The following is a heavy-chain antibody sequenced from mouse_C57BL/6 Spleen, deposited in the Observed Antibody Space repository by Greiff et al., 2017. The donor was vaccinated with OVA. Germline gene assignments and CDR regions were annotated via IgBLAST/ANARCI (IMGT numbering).Heavy chain of an antibody. J-gene: IGHJ1*03. CDR3: ARGKIYYGNYWYFDV. V-gene: IGHV1-47*01. CDR2: FHPYNDDT. Sequence: QVQLKQSGAELVKPGDSVKMSCKASGYTFTTYPIEWMKQNHGKSLEWIGNFHPYNDDTKYNEKFKGKATLTVEKSSSTVYLELSRLTSDDSAVYYCARGKIYYGNYWYFDVWGTGTTVTVSS. D-gene: IGHD2-1*01. CDR1: GYTFTTYP.